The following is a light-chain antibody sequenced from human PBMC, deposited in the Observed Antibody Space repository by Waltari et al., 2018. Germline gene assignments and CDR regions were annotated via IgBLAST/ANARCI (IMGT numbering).Light chain of an antibody. V-gene: IGKV3-11*01. Sequence: EIVLTQSPATLSLSPGERATLSCRAGQSVGNYFAWYQQRPGQAPRLLIYAASNRATGIPARFSGSGSGTDFTLTIDSLEAEDSAVYYCQHRARWPPDATFGPGTKVDIK. CDR1: QSVGNY. J-gene: IGKJ3*01. CDR3: QHRARWPPDAT. CDR2: AAS.